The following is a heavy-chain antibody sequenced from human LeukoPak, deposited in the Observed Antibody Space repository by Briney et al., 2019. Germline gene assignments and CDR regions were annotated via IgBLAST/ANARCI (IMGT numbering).Heavy chain of an antibody. D-gene: IGHD6-25*01. V-gene: IGHV3-15*01. CDR1: GFTFSDAW. Sequence: PGGSLRLSCVASGFTFSDAWMSWVRQAPGKRLEWVGRIKSKIDGGTIDYGAPVKGRFTISRDDSRNTLYLQMNSLKTEDTAVYYCTTRRQDGCWGQGTLVTVS. J-gene: IGHJ4*02. CDR2: IKSKIDGGTI. CDR3: TTRRQDGC.